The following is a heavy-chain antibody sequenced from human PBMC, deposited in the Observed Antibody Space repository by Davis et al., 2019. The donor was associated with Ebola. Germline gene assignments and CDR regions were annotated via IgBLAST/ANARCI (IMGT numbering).Heavy chain of an antibody. Sequence: ASVKVSCKASGYTFTSYAMHWVRQAPGQRLEWMGWINAGHGNTKYSQKFQGRVTITRDTSASTAYMELSSLRSEDTAVYYCARETGYSSSWDYYYYYGMDVWGQGTAVTVSS. CDR2: INAGHGNT. D-gene: IGHD6-13*01. J-gene: IGHJ6*02. CDR3: ARETGYSSSWDYYYYYGMDV. CDR1: GYTFTSYA. V-gene: IGHV1-3*01.